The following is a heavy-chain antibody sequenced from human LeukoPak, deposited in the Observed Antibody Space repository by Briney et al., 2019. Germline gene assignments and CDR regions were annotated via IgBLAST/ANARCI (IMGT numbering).Heavy chain of an antibody. D-gene: IGHD4-23*01. CDR2: ISAYNGNT. Sequence: ASVKVSCKASRYTFTTYGISGVRQAPGQGREGMGWISAYNGNTNYAQKLQGRVTMTTDTSTSTAYMELRSLRYDDTAVYYCARVHYGGNSVKALVDPWGQGTLVTVSS. J-gene: IGHJ5*02. CDR3: ARVHYGGNSVKALVDP. CDR1: RYTFTTYG. V-gene: IGHV1-18*01.